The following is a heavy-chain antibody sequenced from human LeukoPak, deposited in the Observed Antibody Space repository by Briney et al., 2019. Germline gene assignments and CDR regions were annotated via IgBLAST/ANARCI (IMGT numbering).Heavy chain of an antibody. J-gene: IGHJ4*02. CDR1: GFTFGDYA. V-gene: IGHV3-49*03. CDR3: TTDRVPLYCSSTSCYGPDY. CDR2: IRSKAYGGTT. Sequence: PGGSLRLSCTASGFTFGDYAMSWFRQAPGKGLEWVGFIRSKAYGGTTEYAASVKGRFTISRDDSKSIAYLQMNSLKTEDTAVYYCTTDRVPLYCSSTSCYGPDYWGQGTLVTVSS. D-gene: IGHD2-2*01.